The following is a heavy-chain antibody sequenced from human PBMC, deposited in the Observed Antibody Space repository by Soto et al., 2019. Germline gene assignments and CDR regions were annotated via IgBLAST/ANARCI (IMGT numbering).Heavy chain of an antibody. V-gene: IGHV1-18*01. D-gene: IGHD1-26*01. CDR1: GYTFTSYG. CDR3: ARGSVGPTTDFDS. J-gene: IGHJ4*03. CDR2: ISAYNGNT. Sequence: ASVKVSCKASGYTFTSYGISWVRQAPGQGLEWMGWISAYNGNTNYAQKFQGWVTMTTDTSTSTAYMELSRLKSDDTAVYYCARGSVGPTTDFDSWGQGTTVTVS.